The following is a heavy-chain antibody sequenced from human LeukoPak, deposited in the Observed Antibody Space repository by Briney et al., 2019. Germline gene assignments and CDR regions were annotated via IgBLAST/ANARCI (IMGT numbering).Heavy chain of an antibody. CDR3: ATSIAARPFDY. J-gene: IGHJ4*02. CDR2: ISAYNGNT. V-gene: IGHV1-18*01. Sequence: ASVKVSCKASGYTFTSYGISWVRQAPGQGLEWMGWISAYNGNTNYAQKLQGRVTMTTDTSTSTAYMELRSLRFDDTAVYYCATSIAARPFDYWGQGTLVTVSS. D-gene: IGHD6-6*01. CDR1: GYTFTSYG.